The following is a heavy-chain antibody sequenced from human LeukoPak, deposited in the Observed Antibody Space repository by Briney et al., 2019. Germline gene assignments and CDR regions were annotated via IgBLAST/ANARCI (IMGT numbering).Heavy chain of an antibody. CDR3: ARSARLMKGVVEVTALDD. CDR2: LSSSGSAF. Sequence: GGSLRLSCEDSGFTFRSYEMNWVRQAPGKGLEWIAYLSSSGSAFSYADSVKGRFTIARDNAKNSVYLEMNSLKADDTAVYYCARSARLMKGVVEVTALDDWGQGTLVTVSS. D-gene: IGHD3-3*01. J-gene: IGHJ4*02. CDR1: GFTFRSYE. V-gene: IGHV3-48*03.